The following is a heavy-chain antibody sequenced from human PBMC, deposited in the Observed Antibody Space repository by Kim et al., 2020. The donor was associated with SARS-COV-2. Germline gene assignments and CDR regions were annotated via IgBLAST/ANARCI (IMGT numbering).Heavy chain of an antibody. D-gene: IGHD3-16*01. CDR3: ARLRWDIRRGEYYFDY. J-gene: IGHJ4*01. Sequence: SETLSLTCTVSGYSISSGYYWGWTRQPPGEGLEWIGNIFRSGDTYYNPSLKSRVTISVDKSKNQFSLKLTSVTAADTALYYCARLRWDIRRGEYYFDYWG. CDR1: GYSISSGYY. CDR2: IFRSGDT. V-gene: IGHV4-38-2*02.